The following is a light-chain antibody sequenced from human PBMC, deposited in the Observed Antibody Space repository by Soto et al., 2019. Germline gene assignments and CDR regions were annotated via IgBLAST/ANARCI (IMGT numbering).Light chain of an antibody. Sequence: DIQITHSPPTLSASVLYRATITCRASQSISSWLAWYQQKPGKAPKLLIFAASTLVRGVPSRFSGRGSGTEFTLTISSLQADDYATFYCQQYHTDWTFGQGTKVDI. V-gene: IGKV1-5*01. CDR3: QQYHTDWT. CDR1: QSISSW. J-gene: IGKJ1*01. CDR2: AAS.